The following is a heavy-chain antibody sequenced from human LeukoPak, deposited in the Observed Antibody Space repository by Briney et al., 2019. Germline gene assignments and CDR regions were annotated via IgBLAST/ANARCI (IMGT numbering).Heavy chain of an antibody. J-gene: IGHJ4*02. D-gene: IGHD4/OR15-4a*01. V-gene: IGHV3-53*01. CDR3: ARGNSPMVGRYYLEL. CDR2: IYSGGAA. Sequence: GGSLRLSCAASGFSVVSYYMTWVRQAPGKGLEWVSVIYSGGAAFYTDSVKGRFTISRDGSEKTVYLQMNSLRAEDTAVYYCARGNSPMVGRYYLELWGQGTLVTVSS. CDR1: GFSVVSYY.